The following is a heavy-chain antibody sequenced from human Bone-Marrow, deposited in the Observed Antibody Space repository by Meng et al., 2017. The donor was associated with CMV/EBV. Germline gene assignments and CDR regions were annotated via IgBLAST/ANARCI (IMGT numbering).Heavy chain of an antibody. CDR1: GYTFTSYG. D-gene: IGHD1-26*01. J-gene: IGHJ4*02. CDR3: ARDSPWWEPYYFDY. CDR2: ISAYNGNT. V-gene: IGHV1-18*01. Sequence: ASVKVSCKASGYTFTSYGISWVRQAPGQGLEWMGWISAYNGNTNYAQKLQGRVTMTTDTSTSTAYMELRSLRSDDTAVYYCARDSPWWEPYYFDYWGQGTLVTFSS.